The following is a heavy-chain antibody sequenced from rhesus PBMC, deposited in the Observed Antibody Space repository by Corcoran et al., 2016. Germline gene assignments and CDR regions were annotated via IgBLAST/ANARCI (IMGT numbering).Heavy chain of an antibody. V-gene: IGHV3-14*01. J-gene: IGHJ4*01. Sequence: EVQLVESGGGLAKPGGSLRLSCAASGFTFSSYWMHWVRQAPGKGLEWFSGINSSGSSTYYEDSVKGIFTISRENAKNTLYLQMDGLRPEDTAVYYCAGEFSTTDYWGQGVLVTVSS. D-gene: IGHD2-15*01. CDR2: INSSGSST. CDR3: AGEFSTTDY. CDR1: GFTFSSYW.